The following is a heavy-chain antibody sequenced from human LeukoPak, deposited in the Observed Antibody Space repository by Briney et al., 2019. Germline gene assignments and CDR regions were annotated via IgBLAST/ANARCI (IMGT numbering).Heavy chain of an antibody. J-gene: IGHJ4*02. CDR2: INPSGGST. D-gene: IGHD3-3*01. V-gene: IGHV1-46*03. CDR1: GYTFTSYY. Sequence: ASVKVSCKASGYTFTSYYMHWVRQAPGKGLEWMGIINPSGGSTSYAQKFQGRVTMTRDTSTSTVYMELSSLRSEDTAVYYCARDGSAYDFWSGYWMDFDYWGQGTLVTVSS. CDR3: ARDGSAYDFWSGYWMDFDY.